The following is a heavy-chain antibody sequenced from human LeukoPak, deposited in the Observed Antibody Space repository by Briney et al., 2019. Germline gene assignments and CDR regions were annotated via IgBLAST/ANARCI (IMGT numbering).Heavy chain of an antibody. V-gene: IGHV4-59*01. CDR3: ASYRYRARHIWFDP. Sequence: SETLSLTCTVSGGSISSYYWSWIRQPPGKGLEWIGYIYYSGSTNYNPSLKSRVTISVDTSKNQFPLKLSSVTAADTAVYYCASYRYRARHIWFDPWGQGTLVTVSS. CDR1: GGSISSYY. CDR2: IYYSGST. J-gene: IGHJ5*02. D-gene: IGHD1-14*01.